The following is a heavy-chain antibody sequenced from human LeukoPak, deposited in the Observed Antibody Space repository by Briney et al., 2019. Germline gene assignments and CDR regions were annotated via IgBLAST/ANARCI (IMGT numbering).Heavy chain of an antibody. CDR2: IKNKADRGEI. V-gene: IGHV3-15*07. CDR3: TTESSGSLPY. CDR1: GFIFSDTY. Sequence: GGSLRLSCAASGFIFSDTYINWVRQIPGTGLEWVGLIKNKADRGEIEYAAPVKDRFTISRDDSKSTVYLQMSSLKTEDTAVYYCTTESSGSLPYWGQGTLVTVSS. J-gene: IGHJ4*02. D-gene: IGHD1-26*01.